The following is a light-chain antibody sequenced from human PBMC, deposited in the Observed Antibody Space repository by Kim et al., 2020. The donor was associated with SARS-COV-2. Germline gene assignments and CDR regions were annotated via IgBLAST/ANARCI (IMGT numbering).Light chain of an antibody. CDR2: AAS. CDR1: QDISSY. CDR3: QQYNDDAR. J-gene: IGKJ4*02. Sequence: SQLTQSPSSLSASVGDRVTITCRASQDISSYLAWYQQKPGKAPKLLMYAASTLPSEVPSRFRGSGSGTDFILTISSLHPEDSATYYCQQYNDDARFGGGTKLEI. V-gene: IGKV1-9*01.